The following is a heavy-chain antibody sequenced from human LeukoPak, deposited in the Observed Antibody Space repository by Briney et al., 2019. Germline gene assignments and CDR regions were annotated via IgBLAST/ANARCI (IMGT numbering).Heavy chain of an antibody. CDR3: AVLGYCSGGSCYPY. Sequence: PSETLSLTCTVSSGSISSYYWSWIRQPPGKGLEWIGYIYYSGSTNYNPSLKSRVTISVDTSKNQFSLKLSSVTAADTAVYYCAVLGYCSGGSCYPYWGQGTLVTVSS. CDR2: IYYSGST. CDR1: SGSISSYY. D-gene: IGHD2-15*01. J-gene: IGHJ4*02. V-gene: IGHV4-59*01.